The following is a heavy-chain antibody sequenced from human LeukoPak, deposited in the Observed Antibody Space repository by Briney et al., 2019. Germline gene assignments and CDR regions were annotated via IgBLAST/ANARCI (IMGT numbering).Heavy chain of an antibody. CDR1: GFTFSRYE. Sequence: PGGSLRLSCAPSGFTFSRYEMNGVPEAPGKGRECGSYISSSGSTIYYVDSVKGRFTISRDNAKIALYLQMKNRRDQDTAFLYIARDHDYDDYDYLGQGTPVT. J-gene: IGHJ4*01. D-gene: IGHD4-17*01. CDR2: ISSSGSTI. CDR3: ARDHDYDDYDY. V-gene: IGHV3-48*03.